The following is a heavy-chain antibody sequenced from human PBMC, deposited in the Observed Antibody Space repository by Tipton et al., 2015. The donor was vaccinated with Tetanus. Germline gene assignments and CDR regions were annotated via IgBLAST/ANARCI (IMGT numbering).Heavy chain of an antibody. CDR3: ARGRHFIEVALPLDY. J-gene: IGHJ4*02. D-gene: IGHD6-19*01. V-gene: IGHV4-4*02. CDR1: GDSISRSNW. Sequence: TLSLTCTVSGDSISRSNWWSWGRQPPGKGLEWIGEIYHSGSTNYNPSLKSRVTMSVDKSKNQFSLKLSSVTAADTAVYYCARGRHFIEVALPLDYWGQGTLVTVSS. CDR2: IYHSGST.